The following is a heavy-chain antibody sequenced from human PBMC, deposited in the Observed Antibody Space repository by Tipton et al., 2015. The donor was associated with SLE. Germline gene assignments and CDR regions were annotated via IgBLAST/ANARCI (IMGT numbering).Heavy chain of an antibody. Sequence: TLSLTCNISGASITTHYWNWVRQSPGKGLEWIGYIYYIGSTNYNPSLQSRVTISVDTYKNQFSLKLGSVSAADTAVYYCARGGASSKWLDPWGPGTLVTGSS. CDR1: GASITTHY. J-gene: IGHJ5*02. CDR2: IYYIGST. CDR3: ARGGASSKWLDP. V-gene: IGHV4-59*11. D-gene: IGHD6-6*01.